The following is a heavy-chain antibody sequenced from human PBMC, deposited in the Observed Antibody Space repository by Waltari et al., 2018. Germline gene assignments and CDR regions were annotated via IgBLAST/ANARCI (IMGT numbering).Heavy chain of an antibody. Sequence: QVQLQESGPGLVKPSQTLSLPCSVSGDSISSADYSGFWVRQPPGKGLEWIGSIYDNGGTYYNPSLRSRLIISVDTSKKRLCLSLRSVTAAGTAVYYCARSLFGFWSGYRFWGQGTLVAVSS. D-gene: IGHD3-3*01. J-gene: IGHJ4*02. CDR3: ARSLFGFWSGYRF. CDR2: IYDNGGT. CDR1: GDSISSADYS. V-gene: IGHV4-30-4*08.